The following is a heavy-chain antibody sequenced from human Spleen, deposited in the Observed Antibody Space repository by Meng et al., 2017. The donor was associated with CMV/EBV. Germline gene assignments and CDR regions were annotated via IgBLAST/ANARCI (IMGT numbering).Heavy chain of an antibody. J-gene: IGHJ4*02. V-gene: IGHV1-46*03. CDR2: INPSGVST. D-gene: IGHD6-19*01. Sequence: QVQLLQSGAEVKKPGASVKVSCKASGDTFTSYYIHWVRQAPGQGLEWMGKINPSGVSTSYAQKFQGRVTMTRDTSTSAVYMELSSLRSEDTAVYYCTRGGGGSGGRFDYWGQGTLVTVSS. CDR3: TRGGGGSGGRFDY. CDR1: GDTFTSYY.